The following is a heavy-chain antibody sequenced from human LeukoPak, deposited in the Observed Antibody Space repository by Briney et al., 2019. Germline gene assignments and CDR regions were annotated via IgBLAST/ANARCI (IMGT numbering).Heavy chain of an antibody. J-gene: IGHJ4*02. CDR1: GYTFTVYY. D-gene: IGHD6-19*01. Sequence: ASVKVSCTASGYTFTVYYMHWVRQAPGQGLEWMGWINPNSGGTNYAQKFQGWVTMTRDTSISTAYMELSRLRSDDTAVYYCARGKYSSGWYGDYWGQGTLVTVSS. CDR2: INPNSGGT. CDR3: ARGKYSSGWYGDY. V-gene: IGHV1-2*04.